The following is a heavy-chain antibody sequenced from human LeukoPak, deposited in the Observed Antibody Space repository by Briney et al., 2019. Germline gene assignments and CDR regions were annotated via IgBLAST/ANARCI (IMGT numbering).Heavy chain of an antibody. CDR2: IWYDGSNN. D-gene: IGHD1-26*01. Sequence: GGSLRLSCAASGFTFSNYAIHWVRQAPGKGLEWVGFIWYDGSNNYHADSVKGRFTISRDNSKNTVHLQMNSLSAEDTAVYYCAKDKGLISGKYYFDYWGQGALVTVPS. CDR3: AKDKGLISGKYYFDY. CDR1: GFTFSNYA. J-gene: IGHJ4*02. V-gene: IGHV3-30*02.